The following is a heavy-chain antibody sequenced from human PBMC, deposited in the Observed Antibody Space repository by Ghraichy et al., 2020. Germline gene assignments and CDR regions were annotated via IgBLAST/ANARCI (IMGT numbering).Heavy chain of an antibody. V-gene: IGHV4-61*02. CDR2: IYSSGTT. CDR3: ATGFSSDWSGGYDY. D-gene: IGHD6-19*01. Sequence: SETLSLSCSVSGGSISSGSYYWSWIRQPARKKLEWIGRIYSSGTTNYNPSLKSRVTISKDTSKNQFSLKVSSVTAADTAVYYCATGFSSDWSGGYDYWGQGILVTVSS. J-gene: IGHJ4*02. CDR1: GGSISSGSYY.